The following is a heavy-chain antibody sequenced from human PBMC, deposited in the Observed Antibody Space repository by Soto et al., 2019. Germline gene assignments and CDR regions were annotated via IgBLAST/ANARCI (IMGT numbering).Heavy chain of an antibody. CDR2: IYVNDGNT. Sequence: QDQLVQSGAEVKKPGASVKVSCKASVISDGVSWVRQAPGQGLEWLGWIYVNDGNTHYAQMFQGRLTMTADTSTSTAYVELRSLRSDDTAVYYCARRGPQYMDVWGEGTTVTVSS. D-gene: IGHD3-10*01. CDR1: VISDG. V-gene: IGHV1-18*01. CDR3: ARRGPQYMDV. J-gene: IGHJ6*04.